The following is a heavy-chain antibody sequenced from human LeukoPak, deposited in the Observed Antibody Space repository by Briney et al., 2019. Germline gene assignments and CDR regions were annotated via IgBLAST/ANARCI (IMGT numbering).Heavy chain of an antibody. CDR2: ISAYNGNT. CDR1: GYTFTSYG. Sequence: ASVKVSCKASGYTFTSYGISWVRQAPGQGLEWMGWISAYNGNTNYAQKLQGRVTMTTDTSTNTAYMELRSLRSDDTAVYYCARDLGQYELLLPLDYWGQGTLVTVSS. J-gene: IGHJ4*02. CDR3: ARDLGQYELLLPLDY. D-gene: IGHD2-15*01. V-gene: IGHV1-18*01.